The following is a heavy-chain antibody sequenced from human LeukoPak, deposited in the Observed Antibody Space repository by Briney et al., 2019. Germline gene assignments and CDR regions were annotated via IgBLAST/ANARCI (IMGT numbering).Heavy chain of an antibody. CDR1: GGSISSYY. CDR3: ARGTYYDFWSGYNYMGV. CDR2: IYYSGST. Sequence: SETLSLTCTVSGGSISSYYWSWIRQPPGKGLEWIGYIYYSGSTNYNPSLKSRVTISVDTSKNQFSLKLSSVTAADTAVYYCARGTYYDFWSGYNYMGVWGKGTTVTVSS. V-gene: IGHV4-59*01. J-gene: IGHJ6*03. D-gene: IGHD3-3*01.